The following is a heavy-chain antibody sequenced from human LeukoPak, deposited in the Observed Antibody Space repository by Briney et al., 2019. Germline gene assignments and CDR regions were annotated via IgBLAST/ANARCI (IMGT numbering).Heavy chain of an antibody. Sequence: GGSLRLSCAASGFTFSNAWMSWVRQAPGKGLDWVGRIKSKTDGGTTDYAPPVEGRFTISRDDSKNTLCLQMNSLKTEDTAVYYCTTDPPSYYYYYMDVWGKGTTVTVSS. V-gene: IGHV3-15*01. CDR3: TTDPPSYYYYYMDV. CDR2: IKSKTDGGTT. CDR1: GFTFSNAW. J-gene: IGHJ6*03.